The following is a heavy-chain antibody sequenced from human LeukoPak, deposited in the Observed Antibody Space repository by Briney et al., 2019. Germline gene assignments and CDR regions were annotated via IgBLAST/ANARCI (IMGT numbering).Heavy chain of an antibody. CDR2: ISGSGGST. V-gene: IGHV3-23*01. D-gene: IGHD3-22*01. J-gene: IGHJ4*02. CDR1: GFTFSSYG. CDR3: AKDQVTMIFYYFDY. Sequence: GGTLRLSCAASGFTFSSYGMSWVRQAPGKGLEGVSAISGSGGSTYYADSVKGRFTISRDNSKNTLYLQMNSLRAEDTAVYYCAKDQVTMIFYYFDYWGQGTLVTVSS.